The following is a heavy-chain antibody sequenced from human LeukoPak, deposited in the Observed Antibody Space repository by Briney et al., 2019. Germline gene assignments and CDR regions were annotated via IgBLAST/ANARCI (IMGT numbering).Heavy chain of an antibody. D-gene: IGHD4-11*01. CDR1: GYSISSGYY. CDR2: VFHTGSS. Sequence: NPSETLSLTCAVSGYSISSGYYWGWIRRPPGKGPEWIGSVFHTGSSYYIPSLKSRVTISVDTSKNQFSLEVSSVTAADTAIYYCARGISTTGHDYWGPGTLVTVSS. J-gene: IGHJ4*02. CDR3: ARGISTTGHDY. V-gene: IGHV4-38-2*01.